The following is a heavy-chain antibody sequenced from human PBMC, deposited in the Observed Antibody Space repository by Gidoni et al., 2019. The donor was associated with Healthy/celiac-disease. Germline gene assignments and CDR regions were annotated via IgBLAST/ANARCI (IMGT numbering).Heavy chain of an antibody. CDR2: IIPIFGTA. CDR3: ARATPFDFWTKREYYYYMDV. J-gene: IGHJ6*03. D-gene: IGHD3-3*01. CDR1: GGTFSSSA. Sequence: QVQLVQSGAEVKKPGSSVKVSCKASGGTFSSSALSWVRQAPGQGLEWMGGIIPIFGTANYAQKFQGRVTITADESTSTAYMELSSLRSEDTAVYYCARATPFDFWTKREYYYYMDVWGKGTTVTVSS. V-gene: IGHV1-69*01.